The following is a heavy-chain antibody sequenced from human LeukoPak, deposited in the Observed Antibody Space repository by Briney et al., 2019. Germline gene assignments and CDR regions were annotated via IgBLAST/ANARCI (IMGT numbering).Heavy chain of an antibody. CDR3: ARGPRYSFY. CDR2: IRYDGSNK. D-gene: IGHD6-13*01. J-gene: IGHJ4*02. CDR1: GFTFSSYG. Sequence: GGSLRLSSAASGFTFSSYGMHWVRQAPGKGLEWVAFIRYDGSNKYYADSVKGRFTISRDNSKNTLYLQMNTLRDEDTAVYYCARGPRYSFYWGQGTLVSVSS. V-gene: IGHV3-30*02.